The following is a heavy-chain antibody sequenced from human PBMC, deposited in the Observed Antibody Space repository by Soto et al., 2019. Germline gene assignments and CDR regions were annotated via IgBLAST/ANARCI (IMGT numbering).Heavy chain of an antibody. Sequence: QVQLVQSGAEVKKPGASVKVSCKASGYTFTSYAISWVRQAPGQGLEWMGWISAYNGNTNYAQKLQGRVTMTTDTXXXXXXXXXXXXXXXXXXXXXXXXXXXXXGYWGQGTLVTVSS. CDR2: ISAYNGNT. J-gene: IGHJ4*02. CDR1: GYTFTSYA. V-gene: IGHV1-18*01. CDR3: XXXXXXXGY.